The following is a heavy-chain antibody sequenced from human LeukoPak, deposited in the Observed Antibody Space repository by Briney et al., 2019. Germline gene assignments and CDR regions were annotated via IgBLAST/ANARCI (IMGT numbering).Heavy chain of an antibody. V-gene: IGHV1-69*06. CDR2: IIPIFGTA. CDR3: ARDQERWLQLHPLTI. CDR1: GGTFSSYA. J-gene: IGHJ4*02. D-gene: IGHD5-24*01. Sequence: SVKVSCKASGGTFSSYAISWVRQAPGQGLEWMGGIIPIFGTANYAQKFQGRVTITADKSTSTAYMELSSLRSEDTAVYYCARDQERWLQLHPLTIWGQGTLVTVSS.